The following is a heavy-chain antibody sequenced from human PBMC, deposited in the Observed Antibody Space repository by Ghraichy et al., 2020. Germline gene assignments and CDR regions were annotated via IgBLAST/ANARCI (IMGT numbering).Heavy chain of an antibody. J-gene: IGHJ6*02. Sequence: GESLNISCAASGFTFSSYWMSWVRQAPGKGLEWVANIKQDGSEKYYVDSVKGRFTISRDNAKNSLYLQMNSLRAEDTAVYYCASLSAGPYVLRFLEWTRGYYYYYGMDVWGQGTTVTVSS. V-gene: IGHV3-7*03. D-gene: IGHD3-3*01. CDR1: GFTFSSYW. CDR2: IKQDGSEK. CDR3: ASLSAGPYVLRFLEWTRGYYYYYGMDV.